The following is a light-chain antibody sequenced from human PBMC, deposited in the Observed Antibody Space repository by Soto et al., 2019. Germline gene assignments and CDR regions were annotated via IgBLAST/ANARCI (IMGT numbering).Light chain of an antibody. Sequence: DIQMTQSPSTLSGSVGDRVTITCRASQTISSWLASYQQKPGKAPKLLIYKASTLKSWVPSRFSGSGSGTEFTLTISSLQPDDFATYYCQHYNSYSEAFGQGTKVELK. CDR2: KAS. J-gene: IGKJ1*01. CDR3: QHYNSYSEA. CDR1: QTISSW. V-gene: IGKV1-5*03.